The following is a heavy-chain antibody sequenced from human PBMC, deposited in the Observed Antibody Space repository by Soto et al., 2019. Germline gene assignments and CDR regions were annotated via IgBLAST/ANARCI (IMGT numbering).Heavy chain of an antibody. J-gene: IGHJ6*03. CDR2: ISSSSSYI. CDR1: GFTFSSYS. CDR3: ARDGGYYYYYMDV. V-gene: IGHV3-21*01. D-gene: IGHD2-15*01. Sequence: EVQPVESGGGLVKPGGSLRLSCAASGFTFSSYSRNWVRQAPGKGLEWVSSISSSSSYIYYADSVKGRFTISRDNAKNSLYLQMNSLRAEDTAVYYCARDGGYYYYYMDVWGKGTTVTVSS.